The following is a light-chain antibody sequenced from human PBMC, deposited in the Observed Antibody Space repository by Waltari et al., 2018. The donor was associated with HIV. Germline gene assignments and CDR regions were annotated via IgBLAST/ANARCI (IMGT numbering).Light chain of an antibody. CDR2: EVN. CDR3: CSYAGSRRV. CDR1: SSDVGSYNL. V-gene: IGLV2-23*02. Sequence: QSALTQPASVSGSPGQSITISCPGTSSDVGSYNLVSWYQQYPGKAPKLMIYEVNKRPSVISNRFSGSKSGNTASLTISGLQAEDEADYYCCSYAGSRRVFGTGTKVTVL. J-gene: IGLJ1*01.